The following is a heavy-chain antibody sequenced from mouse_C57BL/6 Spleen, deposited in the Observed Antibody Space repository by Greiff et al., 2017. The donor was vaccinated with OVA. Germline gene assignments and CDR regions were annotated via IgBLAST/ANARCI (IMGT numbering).Heavy chain of an antibody. D-gene: IGHD1-1*01. J-gene: IGHJ2*01. CDR3: ARMDYGSSYGY. V-gene: IGHV1-42*01. CDR1: GYSFTGYY. Sequence: EVQLVESGPELVKPGASVKISCKASGYSFTGYYMNWVKQSPEKSLEWIGEINPSTGGTTYNQKFKAKATLTVDKPSSTAYMQLSSLTSEDSAVYYCARMDYGSSYGYWGQGTTLTVSS. CDR2: INPSTGGT.